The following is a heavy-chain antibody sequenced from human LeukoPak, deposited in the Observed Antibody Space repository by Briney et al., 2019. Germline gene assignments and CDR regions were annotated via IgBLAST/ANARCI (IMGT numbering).Heavy chain of an antibody. CDR1: GASISSSNYY. CDR3: ARHSRDLYYDFWSGYNNWFDP. D-gene: IGHD3-3*01. J-gene: IGHJ5*02. V-gene: IGHV4-39*01. CDR2: FYYDGTT. Sequence: KSSETLSLTCTVSGASISSSNYYWGWIRQPPGKGLEWIGTFYYDGTTYYNPSLKSRVTISVDTSKNQFSLKLSSVTAADTAVYYCARHSRDLYYDFWSGYNNWFDPWGQGTLVTVSS.